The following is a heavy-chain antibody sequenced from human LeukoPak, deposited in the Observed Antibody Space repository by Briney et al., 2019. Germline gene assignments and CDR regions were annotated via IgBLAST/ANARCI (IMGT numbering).Heavy chain of an antibody. J-gene: IGHJ3*02. D-gene: IGHD4-17*01. CDR3: ARAYGDYEGRAFDI. V-gene: IGHV3-11*04. CDR2: ISSSGSTI. Sequence: GGSLRHSCADSGFTFSDYYMSWIRQAPGKGLEWVSYISSSGSTIYYADSVKGRFTISRDNAKNSLYLQMNSLRAEDTAVYYCARAYGDYEGRAFDIWGQGTMVTVSS. CDR1: GFTFSDYY.